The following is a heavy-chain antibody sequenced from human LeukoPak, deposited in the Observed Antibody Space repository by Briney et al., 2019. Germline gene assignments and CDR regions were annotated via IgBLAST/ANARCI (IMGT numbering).Heavy chain of an antibody. D-gene: IGHD1-26*01. J-gene: IGHJ3*02. CDR1: GYTFTSYD. CDR2: MNPNSGNT. Sequence: GASVKVSCKASGYTFTSYDINWVRQATGQGLEWMGWMNPNSGNTGYAQKFQGRVTITRNTSISTAYMELSSLRSEDTAVYYCARDGKWDQLRSFDIWGQGTMVTVSS. CDR3: ARDGKWDQLRSFDI. V-gene: IGHV1-8*03.